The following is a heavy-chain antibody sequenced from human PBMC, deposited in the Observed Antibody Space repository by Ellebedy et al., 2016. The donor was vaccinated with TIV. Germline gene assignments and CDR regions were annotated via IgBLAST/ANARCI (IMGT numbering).Heavy chain of an antibody. CDR1: GYSTSGAYA. V-gene: IGHV4-38-2*02. Sequence: SETLSLTXTVSGYSTSGAYAWSWIRPPPGKGLEGFGSIYHSGTTYYNPSLKSRVTMSLDTSENQFSLKLSSVTAADTAVYYCARLRQSRDRSHWYFDLWGRGTLVTVSS. CDR3: ARLRQSRDRSHWYFDL. J-gene: IGHJ2*01. CDR2: IYHSGTT. D-gene: IGHD1-14*01.